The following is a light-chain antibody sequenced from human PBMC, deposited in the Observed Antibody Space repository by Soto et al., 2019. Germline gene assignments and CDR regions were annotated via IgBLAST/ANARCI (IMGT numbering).Light chain of an antibody. V-gene: IGKV1-17*01. CDR3: LQHNSFSYT. Sequence: DIQMTQSPSSLSASVGDRVTITCRASQDIRNDLVWYQQKPGKAPKRLIYVASSLQSGVPSRFSGSGSGTDFTLTISSLQPEDFATYYCLQHNSFSYTFGQGTKLEIK. J-gene: IGKJ2*01. CDR1: QDIRND. CDR2: VAS.